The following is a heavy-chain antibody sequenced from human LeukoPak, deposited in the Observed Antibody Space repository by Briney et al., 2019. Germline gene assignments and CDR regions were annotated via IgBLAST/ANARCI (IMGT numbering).Heavy chain of an antibody. CDR3: ARLFGVMRDFDY. D-gene: IGHD3-3*01. Sequence: PSETLSLTCTVSGGSISSGNYYWSWIRQPAGRGLEWIGYIYYSGSTYYNPSLKSRVTISADTSENQLSLKVSSVTAADTAVYYCARLFGVMRDFDYWGQGTLVTVSS. J-gene: IGHJ4*02. CDR2: IYYSGST. V-gene: IGHV4-30-4*08. CDR1: GGSISSGNYY.